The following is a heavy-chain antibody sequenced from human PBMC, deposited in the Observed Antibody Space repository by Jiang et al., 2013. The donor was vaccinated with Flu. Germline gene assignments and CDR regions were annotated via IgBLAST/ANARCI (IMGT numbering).Heavy chain of an antibody. V-gene: IGHV3-7*03. D-gene: IGHD7-27*01. J-gene: IGHJ5*02. CDR2: IKSDGSAK. Sequence: VQLVESGGGLVQPGGSLRLSCAASGFTFSGYWIELGPPGSREGLEWVAHIKSDGSAKYYVDSVRGRFTVSRDNAKNSLDLQMNSLRAEDTAVYYCATNRGPGSGWFDPLGP. CDR1: GFTFSGYW. CDR3: ATNRGPGSGWFDP.